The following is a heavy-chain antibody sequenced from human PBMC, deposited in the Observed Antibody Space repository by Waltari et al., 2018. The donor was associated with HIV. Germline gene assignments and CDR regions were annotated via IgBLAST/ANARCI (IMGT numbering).Heavy chain of an antibody. J-gene: IGHJ1*01. CDR2: IYYSGTT. CDR1: GGSVSGSSYY. D-gene: IGHD6-19*01. CDR3: ATHQSGHTSAWYTTAEFFQH. V-gene: IGHV4-39*01. Sequence: QESGPGLVKPSETLSLTCSVSGGSVSGSSYYWGWVRQPPGKGLEWIGTIYYSGTTYYNPSLESRVTISLDTSNHQFSLNLKSVTAADTAVYYCATHQSGHTSAWYTTAEFFQHWGQGTLVTVSS.